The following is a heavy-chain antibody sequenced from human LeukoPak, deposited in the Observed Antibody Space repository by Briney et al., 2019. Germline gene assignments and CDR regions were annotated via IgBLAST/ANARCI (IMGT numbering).Heavy chain of an antibody. V-gene: IGHV3-74*01. D-gene: IGHD6-6*01. CDR1: GFTFSSYW. Sequence: GGSLRLSCAASGFTFSSYWMHWVRQAPGKGLVWVSRINSDGSSTRYADSVKGRFTISRDNAKNTLYPRMNSLRAEDTAVYYCVRGGGPDIAARPFDCWGQGTLVTVSS. J-gene: IGHJ4*02. CDR3: VRGGGPDIAARPFDC. CDR2: INSDGSST.